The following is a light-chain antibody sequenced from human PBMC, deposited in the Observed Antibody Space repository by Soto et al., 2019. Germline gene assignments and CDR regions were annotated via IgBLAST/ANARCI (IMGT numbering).Light chain of an antibody. J-gene: IGKJ1*01. V-gene: IGKV1-6*01. CDR2: AAS. Sequence: AIQMTQSPSSLSASVGDRVTITCRASQGIRNDLGWYQQKPGKAPKLLIYAASSLQSGVPSRFSRSGSCTEFPLNISRLQPEDFATFYRLQDYNFPPTVGQRTKVENK. CDR1: QGIRND. CDR3: LQDYNFPPT.